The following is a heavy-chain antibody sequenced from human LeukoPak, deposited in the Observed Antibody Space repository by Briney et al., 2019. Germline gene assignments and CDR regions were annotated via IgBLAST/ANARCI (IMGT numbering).Heavy chain of an antibody. CDR2: ISYDGSNK. J-gene: IGHJ5*02. V-gene: IGHV3-30*04. Sequence: GGSLRLSCASSGFTFSSYAMQWVRQAPGKGLEWVAVISYDGSNKYYAHSVKGRFTIYRDNPENTLYLQMNSLRAEDTAVYYCAIGPGYCSSTSCSGLDPWGQGTLVTVSS. CDR1: GFTFSSYA. D-gene: IGHD2-2*01. CDR3: AIGPGYCSSTSCSGLDP.